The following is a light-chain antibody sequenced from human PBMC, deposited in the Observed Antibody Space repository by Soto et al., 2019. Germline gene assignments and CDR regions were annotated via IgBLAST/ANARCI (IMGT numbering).Light chain of an antibody. CDR1: QNINNY. Sequence: DIQMTQSPSSLSASVGDRVTITCQASQNINNYLNWSQQKPGRAPKLLIYDASNLEAGVPSIFRGSGSGTDCTFTISRLQPEDSATYYWQQYENLPNFGQGKRLAIK. CDR3: QQYENLPN. CDR2: DAS. V-gene: IGKV1-33*01. J-gene: IGKJ5*01.